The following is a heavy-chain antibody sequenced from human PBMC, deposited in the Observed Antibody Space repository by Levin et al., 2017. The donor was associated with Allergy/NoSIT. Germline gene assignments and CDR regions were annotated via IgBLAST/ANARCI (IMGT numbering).Heavy chain of an antibody. Sequence: GGSLRLSCAASGFTFSTYTLHWVRQAPGKGLEWVAVVSYDGSDNFYADSVKGRFTISRDNSKTTLYLQMNNLSAEDTAVYYCARARGGTFGIWGQGTMVTVSS. J-gene: IGHJ3*02. CDR3: ARARGGTFGI. D-gene: IGHD3-16*01. V-gene: IGHV3-30-3*01. CDR2: VSYDGSDN. CDR1: GFTFSTYT.